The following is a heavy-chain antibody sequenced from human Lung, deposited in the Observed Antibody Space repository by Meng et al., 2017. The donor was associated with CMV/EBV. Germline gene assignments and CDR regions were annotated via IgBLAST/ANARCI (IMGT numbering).Heavy chain of an antibody. CDR1: GFTFSSYW. CDR2: IKQDGSEK. J-gene: IGHJ4*02. CDR3: ARDLLLWFGELFPLDY. V-gene: IGHV3-7*01. D-gene: IGHD3-10*01. Sequence: GGSLRLXCAASGFTFSSYWMSWVRQAPGKGLEWVANIKQDGSEKYYVDSVKGRFTISRDNAKNSLYLQMNSLRAEDTAVYYCARDLLLWFGELFPLDYWGQGTLVXVSS.